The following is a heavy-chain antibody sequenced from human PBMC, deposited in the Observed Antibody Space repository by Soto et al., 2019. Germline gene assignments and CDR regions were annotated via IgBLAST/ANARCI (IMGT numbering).Heavy chain of an antibody. Sequence: QVQLVQSGAVVKKPGASIKVSCKTSGYTFNTYSITWVRQAPGQGLEWMGWTSTYNGDASYAQKFQDRVTMTTDTSTTTAYMELTSLTSDDTAVYYCATEAWERYSNILSFQYWGQGTLVTVSS. J-gene: IGHJ1*01. D-gene: IGHD6-13*01. CDR3: ATEAWERYSNILSFQY. V-gene: IGHV1-18*01. CDR2: TSTYNGDA. CDR1: GYTFNTYS.